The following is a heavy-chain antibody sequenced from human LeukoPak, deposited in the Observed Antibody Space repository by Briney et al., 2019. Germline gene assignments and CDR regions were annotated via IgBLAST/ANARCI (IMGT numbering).Heavy chain of an antibody. V-gene: IGHV1-18*01. Sequence: GAPVKVSCKASGYTFITYDITWVRQAPGQGLEWMGWISAYDGNTNYAQKLQGRVTMTTDTSTSTAYMELRSLRSDDTAVYYCAREGGYYPIWGHGTKVIVSS. CDR3: AREGGYYPI. J-gene: IGHJ3*02. D-gene: IGHD2-15*01. CDR1: GYTFITYD. CDR2: ISAYDGNT.